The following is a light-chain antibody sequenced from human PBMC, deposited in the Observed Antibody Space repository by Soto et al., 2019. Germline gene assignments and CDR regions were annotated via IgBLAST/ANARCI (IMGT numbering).Light chain of an antibody. CDR3: QQRSGWPT. V-gene: IGKV3-11*01. CDR2: DAS. J-gene: IGKJ1*01. CDR1: QTVSTF. Sequence: EIVLTQSPDTLSLSPGERATLSCRASQTVSTFLAWYQQKPGQAPRLIVYDASKRAPGIPARFIGSGSGTDFTLTVNSLEPEDFALYYCQQRSGWPTFGQGTKMEI.